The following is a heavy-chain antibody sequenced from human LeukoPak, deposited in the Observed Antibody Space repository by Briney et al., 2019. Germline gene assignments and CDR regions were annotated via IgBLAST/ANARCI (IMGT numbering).Heavy chain of an antibody. CDR3: ARGTQWGLRLYYYYYMDV. CDR2: ISSSGSTI. D-gene: IGHD1-26*01. CDR1: GFTFSSYE. J-gene: IGHJ6*03. Sequence: AGGSLRLSCAASGFTFSSYEMNWVRQAPGKGLEWVSYISSSGSTIYYADSVKGRFTISRDNAKNSLYLQMNSLRAEDTAVYYCARGTQWGLRLYYYYYMDVWGKGTTVTISS. V-gene: IGHV3-48*03.